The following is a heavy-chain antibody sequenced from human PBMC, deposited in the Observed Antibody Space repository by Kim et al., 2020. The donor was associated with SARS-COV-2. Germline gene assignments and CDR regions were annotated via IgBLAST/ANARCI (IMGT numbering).Heavy chain of an antibody. V-gene: IGHV3-23*01. J-gene: IGHJ4*02. D-gene: IGHD3-16*01. CDR3: AKRVWGSYAFDY. Sequence: HADSVTGRFTISRDNAKNTLYRQMNSLRAEDTAVYYCAKRVWGSYAFDYWGQGTLVTVCS.